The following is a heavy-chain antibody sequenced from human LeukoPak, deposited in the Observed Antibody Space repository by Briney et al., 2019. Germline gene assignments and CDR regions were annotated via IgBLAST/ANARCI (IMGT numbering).Heavy chain of an antibody. Sequence: GGSLRLSCAASGFISDHYAMHWVRQAPGKGLEWVSLISGDGGGTYYTDSVKGRFTIFRDNSKNSLYLQMNSLRTEDTALDYCAKESDAFDLWGQGTMVTVSS. CDR2: ISGDGGGT. CDR1: GFISDHYA. CDR3: AKESDAFDL. J-gene: IGHJ3*01. V-gene: IGHV3-43*02.